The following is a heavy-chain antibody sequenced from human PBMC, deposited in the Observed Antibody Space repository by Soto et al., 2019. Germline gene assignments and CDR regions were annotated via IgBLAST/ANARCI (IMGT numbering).Heavy chain of an antibody. V-gene: IGHV1-2*02. D-gene: IGHD1-1*01. CDR2: INPNSGGT. CDR3: AREPATAKPEGVDF. J-gene: IGHJ4*02. Sequence: ASVKVSCKASGYTFSDYYIHWVRQAPGQGLEWMGWINPNSGGTRYAPKFQGGVTMTRDTSITTAYMELSRLRSGDTAVYYCAREPATAKPEGVDFWGQGTLVTVSS. CDR1: GYTFSDYY.